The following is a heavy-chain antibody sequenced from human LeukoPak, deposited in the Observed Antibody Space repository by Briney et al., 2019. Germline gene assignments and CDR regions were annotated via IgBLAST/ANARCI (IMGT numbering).Heavy chain of an antibody. CDR2: IYYSGTT. Sequence: LSETLSLTCTVSGGSISSYYWSWIRQPPGKGLEWIGYIYYSGTTNYNPSLKSRVTISVDTSKNQFSLKLSSVTAADTAVYYCARGVYIAAAQYGYWGQGPRVTVSS. J-gene: IGHJ4*02. V-gene: IGHV4-59*01. CDR1: GGSISSYY. D-gene: IGHD6-13*01. CDR3: ARGVYIAAAQYGY.